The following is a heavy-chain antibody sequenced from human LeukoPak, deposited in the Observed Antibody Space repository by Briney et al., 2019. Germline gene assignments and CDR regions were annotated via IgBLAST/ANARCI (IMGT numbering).Heavy chain of an antibody. Sequence: GGSLRLSCAAPGFTFSSYWMHWVRQAPGKGLVWVSRINSDGSSTSYADSVKGRFTISRDNAKNTLYLQMNSLRAEDTAVYYCARCSSSWYWYFDLWGRGTLVTVSS. D-gene: IGHD6-13*01. CDR2: INSDGSST. V-gene: IGHV3-74*01. CDR1: GFTFSSYW. CDR3: ARCSSSWYWYFDL. J-gene: IGHJ2*01.